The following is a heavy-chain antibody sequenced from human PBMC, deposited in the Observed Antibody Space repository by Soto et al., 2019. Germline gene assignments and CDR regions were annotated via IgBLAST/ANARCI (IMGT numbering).Heavy chain of an antibody. CDR2: ISYDGSNK. CDR3: ARGRRFLEWFEFDP. CDR1: GFTFSSYA. J-gene: IGHJ5*02. Sequence: QVQLVESGGGVVQPGRSLRLSCAASGFTFSSYAMHWVRQAPGKGLEWVAVISYDGSNKYYADSVKGRFTISRDNSKNTLYLQMNSLRAEDTAVYYCARGRRFLEWFEFDPWGQGTLVTVSS. D-gene: IGHD3-3*01. V-gene: IGHV3-30-3*01.